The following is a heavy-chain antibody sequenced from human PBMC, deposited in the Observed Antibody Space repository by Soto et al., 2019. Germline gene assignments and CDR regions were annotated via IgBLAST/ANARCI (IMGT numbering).Heavy chain of an antibody. J-gene: IGHJ3*02. CDR2: IIPIFGTA. CDR3: AREKNNIVGATAAFDI. D-gene: IGHD1-26*01. Sequence: QVPLVQSGAEVKKPGSSVKVSCKASGGTFSSYAISWVRQAPGQGLEWMGGIIPIFGTANYAQKFQGRVTITADESTSTAYMELSSLRSEDTAVYYCAREKNNIVGATAAFDIWGQGTMVTVSS. CDR1: GGTFSSYA. V-gene: IGHV1-69*01.